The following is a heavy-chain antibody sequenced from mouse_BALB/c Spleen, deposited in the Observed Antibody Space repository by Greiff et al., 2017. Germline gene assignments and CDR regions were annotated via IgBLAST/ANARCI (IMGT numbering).Heavy chain of an antibody. CDR3: ARQDGYYLDY. V-gene: IGHV5-12-2*01. Sequence: EVNVVESGGGLVQPGGSLKLSCAASGFTFSSYTMSWVRQTPEKRLEWVAYISNGGGSTYYPDTVKGRFTISRDNAKNTLYLQMSSLKSEDTAMYYCARQDGYYLDYWGQGTTLTVSS. J-gene: IGHJ2*01. CDR2: ISNGGGST. D-gene: IGHD2-3*01. CDR1: GFTFSSYT.